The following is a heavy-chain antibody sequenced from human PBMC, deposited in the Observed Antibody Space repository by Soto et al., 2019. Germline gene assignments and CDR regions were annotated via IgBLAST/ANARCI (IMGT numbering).Heavy chain of an antibody. CDR1: GFTFSSYA. CDR2: ISGSGGST. V-gene: IGHV3-23*01. D-gene: IGHD6-19*01. CDR3: AKRSSGWYIFDY. Sequence: EVQLLESGGGLVQPGGSLRLSCAASGFTFSSYAMSWVRQSPGKGLEWVSAISGSGGSTYYADSVKGRFTISRDNSKNTLYLQMNSLRAEDTAVYYCAKRSSGWYIFDYWGQGTLVTVSS. J-gene: IGHJ4*02.